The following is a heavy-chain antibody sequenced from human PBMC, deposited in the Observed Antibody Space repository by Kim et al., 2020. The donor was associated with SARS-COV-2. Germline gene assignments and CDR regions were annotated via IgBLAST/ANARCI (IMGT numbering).Heavy chain of an antibody. J-gene: IGHJ6*02. CDR3: ARGMFKTGFDV. D-gene: IGHD3-10*02. CDR2: IGGDGIST. V-gene: IGHV3-74*01. CDR1: GFTLRSYW. Sequence: VGSLRLSCAASGFTLRSYWINWVRQAPGKGLVWVSRIGGDGISTHYADSVKGRFTVSRDNDDNTVYLQMNSLRADDTAVYYCARGMFKTGFDVWGQGTTVTVSS.